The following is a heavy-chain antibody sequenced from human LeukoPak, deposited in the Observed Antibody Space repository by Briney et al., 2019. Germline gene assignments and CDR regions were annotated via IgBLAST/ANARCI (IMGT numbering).Heavy chain of an antibody. CDR2: IYSGGST. J-gene: IGHJ5*02. D-gene: IGHD2-2*01. CDR1: GFTVSSNY. CDR3: ARESTSHERGFDP. V-gene: IGHV3-53*01. Sequence: GRSLRLSCAASGFTVSSNYMSWVRQAPGKGLEWVSVIYSGGSTYYADSVKGRFTISRDNSKNTLYLQMNSLRAEDTAVYYCARESTSHERGFDPWGQGTLVTVSS.